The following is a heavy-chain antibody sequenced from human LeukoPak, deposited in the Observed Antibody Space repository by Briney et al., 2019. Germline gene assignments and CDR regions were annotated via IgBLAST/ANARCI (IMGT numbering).Heavy chain of an antibody. CDR2: IYSGGST. CDR1: GFTVSSNY. D-gene: IGHD6-19*01. J-gene: IGHJ4*02. CDR3: AGGGIAVAGWDYYFDY. Sequence: GGSLRLSCAASGFTVSSNYMSWVRQAPGKGLEWVSVIYSGGSTYYADSVKGRFTTSRHNSKNTLYLQMNSLRAEDTAVYYCAGGGIAVAGWDYYFDYWGQGTLVTVSS. V-gene: IGHV3-53*04.